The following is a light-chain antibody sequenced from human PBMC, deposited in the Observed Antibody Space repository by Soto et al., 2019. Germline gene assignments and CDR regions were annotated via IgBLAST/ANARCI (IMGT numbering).Light chain of an antibody. CDR2: DVT. Sequence: QSALTQPASVSGSPGQSITISCTGTSSDVGGYNYVSWYQHHPGKAPKLMIYDVTNRPSGVSNRFSGSKPGNTASLTISGLQAEDEADYYCTSYTTSSPYLVFGGGTQLTVL. CDR1: SSDVGGYNY. V-gene: IGLV2-14*03. CDR3: TSYTTSSPYLV. J-gene: IGLJ3*02.